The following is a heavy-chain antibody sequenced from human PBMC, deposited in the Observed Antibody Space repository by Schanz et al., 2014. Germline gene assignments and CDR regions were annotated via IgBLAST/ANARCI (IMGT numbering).Heavy chain of an antibody. D-gene: IGHD3-10*01. Sequence: VQLVESGGGLVQPGGSLRLSCAASGFMFSSYGMHWVRQAPGKGLEWVGVISYDGSKKSYADSVKGRFTISRDNSKNTLDLQMNSLRPEDTAVYYCARGGFGELSAFDIWGQGTMVTVSS. J-gene: IGHJ3*02. CDR3: ARGGFGELSAFDI. V-gene: IGHV3-30*03. CDR1: GFMFSSYG. CDR2: ISYDGSKK.